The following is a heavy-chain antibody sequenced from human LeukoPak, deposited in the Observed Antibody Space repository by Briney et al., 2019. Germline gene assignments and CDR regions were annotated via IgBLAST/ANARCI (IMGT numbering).Heavy chain of an antibody. J-gene: IGHJ4*02. V-gene: IGHV3-30-3*01. Sequence: GGSLTLSCAASGFTFSIYAIHWVRQAPGKGLEWVAAISYDGSAKYYADSVKGRFTMSRDNSKNTLYLQMNSLTAEDTAVYYCARGQSMTSPGTRFDSWGQGTLVTVSS. CDR2: ISYDGSAK. D-gene: IGHD1-1*01. CDR1: GFTFSIYA. CDR3: ARGQSMTSPGTRFDS.